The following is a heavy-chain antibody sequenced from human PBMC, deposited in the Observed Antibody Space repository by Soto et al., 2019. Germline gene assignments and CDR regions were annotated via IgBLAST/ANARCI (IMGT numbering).Heavy chain of an antibody. Sequence: AAVKVSCKASGYTFTYYPIHWVRQAPGQRLEWMGWINIGNGNTASSQKFQDRVTITRETSASTAYMELTSLRSEDTAVYYCAREPLCGGRCYDNYFDPWGQGTLVTVSS. CDR3: AREPLCGGRCYDNYFDP. CDR2: INIGNGNT. CDR1: GYTFTYYP. D-gene: IGHD2-15*01. J-gene: IGHJ5*02. V-gene: IGHV1-3*04.